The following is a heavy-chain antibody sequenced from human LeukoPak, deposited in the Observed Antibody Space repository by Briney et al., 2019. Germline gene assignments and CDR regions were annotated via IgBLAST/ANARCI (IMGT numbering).Heavy chain of an antibody. Sequence: SVKVSCKASGGTFTSYAISWVRQAPGQGLEWMGRIIPILGIANYAQKFQGRVTITADKATSTAYMELSSLRSEDTAVYYCARFASAVAGTSWGQGTLATVSS. V-gene: IGHV1-69*04. D-gene: IGHD6-19*01. CDR2: IIPILGIA. CDR3: ARFASAVAGTS. J-gene: IGHJ4*02. CDR1: GGTFTSYA.